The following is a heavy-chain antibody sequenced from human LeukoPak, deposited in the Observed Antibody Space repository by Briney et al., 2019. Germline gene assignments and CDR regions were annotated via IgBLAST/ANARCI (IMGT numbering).Heavy chain of an antibody. CDR1: AFTFNTYW. CDR2: INGDESST. CDR3: ARGAKWAYYFDY. D-gene: IGHD1-26*01. Sequence: GGSLRLSFAASAFTFNTYWMHWVRQVPGRGLEWVSRINGDESSTNYADSVKGRFTISRDNAKDTLYLHMNSLTAEDTAVYYCARGAKWAYYFDYWGQGTLVTVSS. V-gene: IGHV3-74*01. J-gene: IGHJ4*02.